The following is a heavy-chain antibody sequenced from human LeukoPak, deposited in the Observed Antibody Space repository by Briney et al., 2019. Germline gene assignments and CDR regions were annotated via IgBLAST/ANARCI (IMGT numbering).Heavy chain of an antibody. J-gene: IGHJ4*02. CDR3: ARAPPYYYDSSGYSQYFDY. CDR2: IYYSGST. D-gene: IGHD3-22*01. V-gene: IGHV4-59*01. CDR1: GGSTSSYY. Sequence: PSETLSLTCTVSGGSTSSYYWSWIRQPPGKGLEWIGYIYYSGSTNYNPSLKSRVTISVDTSKNQFFLKLSSVTAADTAVYYCARAPPYYYDSSGYSQYFDYWGQGTLVTVSS.